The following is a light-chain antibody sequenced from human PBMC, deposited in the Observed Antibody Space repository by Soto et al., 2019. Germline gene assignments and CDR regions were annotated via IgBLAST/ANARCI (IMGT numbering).Light chain of an antibody. V-gene: IGLV2-18*02. CDR3: SSYTTSSTGV. Sequence: QSALTQPPSVSGSPGQSVTISCTGTSSDVGSYNRVSWYQQPPGTAPKLMIYEVTNRPSGVPDRFSGSKSDNTASLTISGLQAEDEADYYCSSYTTSSTGVFGTGTKVTVL. CDR1: SSDVGSYNR. CDR2: EVT. J-gene: IGLJ1*01.